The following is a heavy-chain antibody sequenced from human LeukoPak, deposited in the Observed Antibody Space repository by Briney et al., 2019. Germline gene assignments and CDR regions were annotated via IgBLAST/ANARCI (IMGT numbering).Heavy chain of an antibody. CDR2: MNGEGTTI. V-gene: IGHV3-74*01. D-gene: IGHD1-7*01. CDR1: GLTFRTTW. CDR3: ATARNFRFEY. J-gene: IGHJ4*02. Sequence: GGSLGLSCATSGLTFRTTWMHWVRQAPGKGLMWVSRMNGEGTTIDYADSVKGRFTVSRDYAKNTLFLQMNNLRTEDTALYFCATARNFRFEYWGQGSLVIVSA.